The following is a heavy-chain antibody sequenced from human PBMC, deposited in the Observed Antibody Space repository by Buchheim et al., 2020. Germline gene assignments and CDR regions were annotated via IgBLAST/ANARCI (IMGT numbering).Heavy chain of an antibody. Sequence: EVQLLESGGGLVQPGGSLRLSCAASGFTFSTYAMSWVRQAPGKGLEWVSGIGGSGGNTFYAASVRGRFTFSRDNSKNTLYLQMNSLRAEDTAVYYCAKEADCSGTTCYPGHLTNWLDPWGQGTL. CDR1: GFTFSTYA. J-gene: IGHJ5*02. CDR2: IGGSGGNT. CDR3: AKEADCSGTTCYPGHLTNWLDP. D-gene: IGHD2-2*01. V-gene: IGHV3-23*01.